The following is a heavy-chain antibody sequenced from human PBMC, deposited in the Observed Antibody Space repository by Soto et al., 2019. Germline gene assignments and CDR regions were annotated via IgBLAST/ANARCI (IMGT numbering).Heavy chain of an antibody. CDR2: ILSDGIRK. J-gene: IGHJ3*02. Sequence: QVQLVESGGGVVQPGRSLRLSCAASGFTFTTYAMHWLRQAPGKGLEWVAVILSDGIRKYQVDSVRGRFTISRDNSKNMVYLQMNSLRAEDTALYYCARTSFSGTVDTFDIWGQGTMVTVSA. V-gene: IGHV3-30*03. CDR1: GFTFTTYA. CDR3: ARTSFSGTVDTFDI. D-gene: IGHD3-10*01.